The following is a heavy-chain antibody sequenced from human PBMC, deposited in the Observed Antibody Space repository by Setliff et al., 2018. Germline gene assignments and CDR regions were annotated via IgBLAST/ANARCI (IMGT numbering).Heavy chain of an antibody. CDR1: GVSISSYY. CDR3: ARLSWNGLRYFGLDV. J-gene: IGHJ6*02. CDR2: IQNSGGI. D-gene: IGHD3-3*01. V-gene: IGHV4-59*01. Sequence: TLSLTCNVSGVSISSYYWSWIRQPPGKGLESIGYIQNSGGINYNPSLKSRVTISVDTSTNQFSLKLTSVTAADTAVYYCARLSWNGLRYFGLDVWGQGTTVTVSS.